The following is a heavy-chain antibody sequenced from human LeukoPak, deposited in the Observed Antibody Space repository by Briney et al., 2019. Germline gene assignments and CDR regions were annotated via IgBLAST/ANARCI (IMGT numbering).Heavy chain of an antibody. CDR1: GYTFTSCD. CDR3: TRGSSGRRDN. D-gene: IGHD6-19*01. V-gene: IGHV1-8*01. CDR2: MNPNSGNT. Sequence: GASVKVSCKASGYTFTSCDINWVRQATGQGLEWMGWMNPNSGNTGHGQSFRGRITMTRDISIGTAYMELSNLTSEDTAIYYCTRGSSGRRDNWGQGTLVTVSA. J-gene: IGHJ4*02.